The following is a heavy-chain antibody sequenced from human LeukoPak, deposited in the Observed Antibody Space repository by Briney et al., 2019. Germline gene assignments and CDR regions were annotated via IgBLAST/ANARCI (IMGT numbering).Heavy chain of an antibody. Sequence: SETLSLTCTVSGGSISGYYWSWIRQPAGEGLEWIARIYTSGSTNYNPSLKSRVIMSVDTSKNQFSLKLSSVTAADTAVYYCARDSNYSGIDYWGQGTLVTVSS. D-gene: IGHD1-26*01. V-gene: IGHV4-4*07. J-gene: IGHJ4*02. CDR1: GGSISGYY. CDR3: ARDSNYSGIDY. CDR2: IYTSGST.